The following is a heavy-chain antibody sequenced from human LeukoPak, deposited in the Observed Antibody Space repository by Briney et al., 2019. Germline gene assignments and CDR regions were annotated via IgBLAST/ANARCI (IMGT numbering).Heavy chain of an antibody. CDR2: ISYDGSNK. Sequence: GGSLRLSCAASGFTFSSYGMHWVRQAPGKGLEWVVVISYDGSNKYYADSVKGRFTISRDNSKNTLYLQMNSLRAEDTAVYYCAKSVFPKATDSYYYYGMDVWGQGTTVTVSS. CDR3: AKSVFPKATDSYYYYGMDV. CDR1: GFTFSSYG. V-gene: IGHV3-30*18. J-gene: IGHJ6*02. D-gene: IGHD1-26*01.